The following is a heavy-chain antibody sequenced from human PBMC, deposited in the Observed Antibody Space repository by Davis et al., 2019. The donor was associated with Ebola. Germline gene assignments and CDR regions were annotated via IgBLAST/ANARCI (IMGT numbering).Heavy chain of an antibody. Sequence: GESLKISCKGSGYSSTNYWIGWVRQMPGKGLEWMGIIYLGDSDTRYNPSFQGQVTMSADKYSTTAYLQWRSLKASDTAMYYCARQGGGSGRLTSFDYWGQGTLITVSS. D-gene: IGHD1-26*01. CDR2: IYLGDSDT. CDR1: GYSSTNYW. J-gene: IGHJ4*02. CDR3: ARQGGGSGRLTSFDY. V-gene: IGHV5-51*01.